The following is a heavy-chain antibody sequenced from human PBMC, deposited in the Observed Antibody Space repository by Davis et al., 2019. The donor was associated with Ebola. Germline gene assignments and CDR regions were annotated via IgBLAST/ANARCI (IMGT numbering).Heavy chain of an antibody. Sequence: GESLKISCAVSGFTFRSYWMSWVRQTPGKGLEWVANIKQDGSAENYVDSVKGRFSISRDNTKNSLYLQMDSLRAEDTAVYYCAKDPVVVKGWIDNWGQGTLVSVSA. CDR3: AKDPVVVKGWIDN. CDR1: GFTFRSYW. V-gene: IGHV3-7*03. CDR2: IKQDGSAE. J-gene: IGHJ4*02. D-gene: IGHD2-15*01.